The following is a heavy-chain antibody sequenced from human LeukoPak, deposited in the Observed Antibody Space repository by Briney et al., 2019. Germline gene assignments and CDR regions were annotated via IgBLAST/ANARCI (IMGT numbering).Heavy chain of an antibody. Sequence: PSETLSLTCTVSGGSISSSSYYWGWIRQPPGKGLEWIGSIYYSGSTYYNPSLKSRVTISVDTSKNQFSLKLSSVTAADTAVYYCAREPSWELPRGIDYWGQGTLVTVSS. V-gene: IGHV4-39*07. D-gene: IGHD1-26*01. CDR2: IYYSGST. CDR3: AREPSWELPRGIDY. CDR1: GGSISSSSYY. J-gene: IGHJ4*02.